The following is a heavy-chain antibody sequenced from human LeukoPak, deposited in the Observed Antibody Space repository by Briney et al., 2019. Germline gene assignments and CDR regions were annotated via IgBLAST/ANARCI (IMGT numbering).Heavy chain of an antibody. CDR2: INAYNGNT. V-gene: IGHV1-18*04. CDR3: ARDTGVSSSWYVRGFDY. D-gene: IGHD6-13*01. CDR1: RYTFTRYV. J-gene: IGHJ4*02. Sequence: ASVKVSCKASRYTFTRYVINWVRQAPGKGLEWTGCINAYNGNTNKAQKPQGRVTMTTDTSTSTAYMERRSLRSDDTAVYYCARDTGVSSSWYVRGFDYWGQGTLVAVSS.